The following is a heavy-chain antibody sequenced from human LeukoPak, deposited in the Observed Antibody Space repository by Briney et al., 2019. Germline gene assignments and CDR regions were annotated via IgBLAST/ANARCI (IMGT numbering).Heavy chain of an antibody. CDR1: GFTFSDYY. J-gene: IGHJ4*02. D-gene: IGHD2-2*01. Sequence: GGSLRLSCAGSGFTFSDYYMSWIRQAPGKGLEWVSYISSSDSTIYYTDSVKGRFTISRDNAKNSLYLQMDSLRADDTAVYYCARADCSSTSCYELDYWGQGTLVTVSS. CDR3: ARADCSSTSCYELDY. CDR2: ISSSDSTI. V-gene: IGHV3-11*04.